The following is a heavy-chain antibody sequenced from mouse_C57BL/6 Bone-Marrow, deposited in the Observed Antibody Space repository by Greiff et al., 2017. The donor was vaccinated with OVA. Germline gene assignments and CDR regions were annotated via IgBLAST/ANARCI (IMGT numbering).Heavy chain of an antibody. CDR1: GYTFTSYG. CDR3: ARLYYDYDVRNFDV. Sequence: QVQLQQSGAELARPGASVKLSCKASGYTFTSYGISWVKQRTGQGLEWIGEIYPRSGNTYYNEKFKGQATLTADKSSRPAYMELRSLTSEDSAVYFCARLYYDYDVRNFDVWGTGTTVTVSS. V-gene: IGHV1-81*01. CDR2: IYPRSGNT. D-gene: IGHD2-4*01. J-gene: IGHJ1*03.